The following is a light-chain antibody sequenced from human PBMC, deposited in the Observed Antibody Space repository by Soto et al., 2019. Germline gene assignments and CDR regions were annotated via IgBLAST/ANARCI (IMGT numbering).Light chain of an antibody. V-gene: IGLV2-14*01. CDR3: SSYTSSSTRV. CDR1: SSDVGGYNY. Sequence: QSALTQPASVSGSPGQSITISCTGTSSDVGGYNYVSWYQHHPGKAPKLMIYEVSNRPSGVSNRFSGSRSGNTAPLTISGLQAEDEADYYCSSYTSSSTRVFGGGTKLTVL. CDR2: EVS. J-gene: IGLJ3*02.